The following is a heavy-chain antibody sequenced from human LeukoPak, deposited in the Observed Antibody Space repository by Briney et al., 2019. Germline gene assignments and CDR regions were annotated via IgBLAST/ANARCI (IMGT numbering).Heavy chain of an antibody. CDR3: ARAYSSGWYCLDY. CDR1: GFTFSSYS. J-gene: IGHJ4*02. CDR2: ISSSSNTI. V-gene: IGHV3-48*02. Sequence: PGGSLRLSCAASGFTFSSYSMNWVRQAPGKGLEWVSYISSSSNTIYYADSVKGRFTISRDNAKNSLYLQMNSLRDEDTAVYYCARAYSSGWYCLDYWGQGTLVTVSS. D-gene: IGHD6-19*01.